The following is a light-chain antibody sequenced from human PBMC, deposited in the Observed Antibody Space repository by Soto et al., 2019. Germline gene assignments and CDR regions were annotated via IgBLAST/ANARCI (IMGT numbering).Light chain of an antibody. J-gene: IGLJ2*01. CDR2: EVN. CDR3: GSYAVREA. Sequence: QSALTQPPSAAGSPGQSVTISCTGTSSDIGAYKYVSWYQQRPGKAPRLILYEVNKRPSGVPARFSGSKSGNTASLTVSGLQAEDEADYYCGSYAVREAFGGGTKLTVL. CDR1: SSDIGAYKY. V-gene: IGLV2-8*01.